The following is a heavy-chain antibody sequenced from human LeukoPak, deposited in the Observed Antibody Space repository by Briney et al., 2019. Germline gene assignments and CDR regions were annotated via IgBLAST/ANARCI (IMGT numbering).Heavy chain of an antibody. CDR1: DDSISSSSYY. CDR3: ARVRIPVWFDP. J-gene: IGHJ5*02. V-gene: IGHV4-39*07. D-gene: IGHD1-14*01. CDR2: IYYSGNT. Sequence: SETLSLTCTVSDDSISSSSYYWGWIRQPPGKGLEWIGSIYYSGNTYYNPSLKVRVTISIDTSKNQFSLKLSSVTAADTAVYYCARVRIPVWFDPWGQGSLVTVSS.